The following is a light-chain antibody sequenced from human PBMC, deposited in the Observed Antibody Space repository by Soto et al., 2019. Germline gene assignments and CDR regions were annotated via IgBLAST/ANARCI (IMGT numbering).Light chain of an antibody. J-gene: IGLJ1*01. CDR3: QSADISGPYV. Sequence: SYELTQPPSVSVSPGQTDSITCSGDALAKQYAYWYQQKAGHATILVIYKDTERPSGIPERFSGSSSGTTVTLTISGVQAEDEADYYCQSADISGPYVFGIGTKLTVL. CDR1: ALAKQY. V-gene: IGLV3-25*03. CDR2: KDT.